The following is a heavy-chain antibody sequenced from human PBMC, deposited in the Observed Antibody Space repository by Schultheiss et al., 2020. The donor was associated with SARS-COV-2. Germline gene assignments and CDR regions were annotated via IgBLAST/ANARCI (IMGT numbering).Heavy chain of an antibody. J-gene: IGHJ4*02. D-gene: IGHD3-3*01. V-gene: IGHV4-59*08. CDR3: ARHARYYDFWSGEIDY. CDR2: IYYSGST. CDR1: GGSFSGYY. Sequence: SETLSLTCAVYGGSFSGYYWSWIRQPPGKGLEWIGYIYYSGSTNYNPSLKSRVTISVDTSKNQFSLKLSSVTAADTAVYYCARHARYYDFWSGEIDYWGQGTLVTVSS.